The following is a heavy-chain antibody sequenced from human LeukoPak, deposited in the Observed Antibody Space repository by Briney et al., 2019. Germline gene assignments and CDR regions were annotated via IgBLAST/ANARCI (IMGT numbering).Heavy chain of an antibody. CDR2: ISSGSGTI. CDR1: GFTFSGYS. D-gene: IGHD2-15*01. Sequence: PGGSLRLSCAASGFTFSGYSMNWLRKAPGKGLEWISYISSGSGTIYYADSVKGRFTISRDNGKNSLYLQMNSLRVEDTAVYYCARDRAAPTWYFDLWGRGTLVTVSS. J-gene: IGHJ2*01. CDR3: ARDRAAPTWYFDL. V-gene: IGHV3-48*01.